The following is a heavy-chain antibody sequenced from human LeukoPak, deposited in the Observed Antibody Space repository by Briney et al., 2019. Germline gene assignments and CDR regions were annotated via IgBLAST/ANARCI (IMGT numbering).Heavy chain of an antibody. V-gene: IGHV4-59*01. J-gene: IGHJ4*02. Sequence: PSETLSLTCAVYGGSFSGYYWSWIRQPPGKGLEWIGYIYYSGSTNYNPSLKSRVTISVDTSKNQFSLKLSSVTAADTAVYYCARGGRTGTVDYWGQGTLVTVSS. CDR1: GGSFSGYY. D-gene: IGHD1-7*01. CDR2: IYYSGST. CDR3: ARGGRTGTVDY.